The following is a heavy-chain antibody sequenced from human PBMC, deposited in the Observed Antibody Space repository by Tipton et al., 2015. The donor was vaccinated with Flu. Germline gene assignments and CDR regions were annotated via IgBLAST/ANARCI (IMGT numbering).Heavy chain of an antibody. V-gene: IGHV4-38-2*01. D-gene: IGHD3-10*02. Sequence: TLSLTCSVSGYPIASDYLWGWIRQSPGKGLEWIGNLHHTGNTYYNPSLRSRVTILVDRSKNQFSLKLSSVTAADTAVYYCARHTGDSVRGVIDYWGQGTLVTVSS. J-gene: IGHJ4*02. CDR3: ARHTGDSVRGVIDY. CDR1: GYPIASDYL. CDR2: LHHTGNT.